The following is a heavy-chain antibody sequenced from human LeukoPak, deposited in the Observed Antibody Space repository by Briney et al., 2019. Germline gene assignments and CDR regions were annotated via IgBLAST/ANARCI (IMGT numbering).Heavy chain of an antibody. CDR3: ARVLPAAAGPTPWYFDL. V-gene: IGHV3-11*01. Sequence: GGSRRLSCAASGFSFSDYYMSWVRQAPGKALEWVAYISNSGGTIFYADSVKGRFTVSRDNAKNSLFLQMNSLRAEDTAVYYCARVLPAAAGPTPWYFDLWGRGTLVTVSS. D-gene: IGHD6-13*01. CDR2: ISNSGGTI. J-gene: IGHJ2*01. CDR1: GFSFSDYY.